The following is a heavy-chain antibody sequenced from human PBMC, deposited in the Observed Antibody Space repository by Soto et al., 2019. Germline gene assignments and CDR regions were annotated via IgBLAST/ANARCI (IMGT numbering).Heavy chain of an antibody. D-gene: IGHD3-22*01. CDR1: GFTYSSYA. CDR2: SSGNGDEI. CDR3: AKGWLYGAGMGV. J-gene: IGHJ6*02. Sequence: EVQLLESGGGLVQPGGSLRLSCAASGFTYSSYAMSWVRQAPGKGPEWVSSSSGNGDEIYHADSVRGRFTISRDNSKNMLYLQMNTLRAEDTAVYYCAKGWLYGAGMGVWGQGSTVTVSS. V-gene: IGHV3-23*01.